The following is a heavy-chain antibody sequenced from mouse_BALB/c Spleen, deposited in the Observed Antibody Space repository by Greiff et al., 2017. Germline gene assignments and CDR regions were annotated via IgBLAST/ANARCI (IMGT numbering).Heavy chain of an antibody. Sequence: VQLQQPGAELVMPGASVKMSCKASGYTFTDYWMHWVKQRPGQGLEWIGAIDTSDSYTSYNQKFKGKATLTVDESSSTAYMQLSSLTSEDSAVYYCARRNLVFDYWGQGTTLTVSS. CDR3: ARRNLVFDY. V-gene: IGHV1-69*01. J-gene: IGHJ2*01. D-gene: IGHD2-10*02. CDR1: GYTFTDYW. CDR2: IDTSDSYT.